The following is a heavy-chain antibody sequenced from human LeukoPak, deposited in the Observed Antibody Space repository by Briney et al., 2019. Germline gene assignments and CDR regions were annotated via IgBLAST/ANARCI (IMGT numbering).Heavy chain of an antibody. CDR3: ARRPGTVVVAARHWFDP. CDR2: INHSGST. D-gene: IGHD2-15*01. J-gene: IGHJ5*02. V-gene: IGHV4-34*01. CDR1: GGSFSGYY. Sequence: SETLSLTCAVYGGSFSGYYWSWIRQPPGKGLEWIGEINHSGSTNYNPSLKSRVTISVDTSKNQFSLKLSSVTAADTAVYYCARRPGTVVVAARHWFDPWGQGTLVTVSS.